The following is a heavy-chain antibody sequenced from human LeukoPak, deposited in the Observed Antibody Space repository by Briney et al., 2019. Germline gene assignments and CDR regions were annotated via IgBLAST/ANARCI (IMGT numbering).Heavy chain of an antibody. CDR1: GFTFSSYS. D-gene: IGHD6-19*01. Sequence: EGSLRLSCAASGFTFSSYSMNWVRQAPGKGLEWVSYISSSSSTIYYADSVKGRFTISRDNAKNSLYLQMNSLRDEDTAVYYCARGPVSYSSGWALDYWGQGTLVTVSS. V-gene: IGHV3-48*02. CDR2: ISSSSSTI. J-gene: IGHJ4*02. CDR3: ARGPVSYSSGWALDY.